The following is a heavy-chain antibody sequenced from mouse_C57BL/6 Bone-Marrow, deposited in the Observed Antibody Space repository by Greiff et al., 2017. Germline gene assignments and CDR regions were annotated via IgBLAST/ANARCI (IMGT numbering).Heavy chain of an antibody. CDR2: IDPSDSYT. Sequence: QVQLQQPGAELVRPGTSVKLSCKASGYTFTSYWMHWVKQRPGQGLEWIGVIDPSDSYTNYNQKFKGKATLTVDTSSSTAYMQLSSLTSEDSAVYYCARSLSTTVVAWGQGTLVTVSA. V-gene: IGHV1-59*01. CDR3: ARSLSTTVVA. J-gene: IGHJ3*01. CDR1: GYTFTSYW. D-gene: IGHD1-1*01.